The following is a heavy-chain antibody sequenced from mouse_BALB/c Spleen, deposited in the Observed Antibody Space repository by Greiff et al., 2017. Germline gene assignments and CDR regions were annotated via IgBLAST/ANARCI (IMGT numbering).Heavy chain of an antibody. D-gene: IGHD4-1*01. CDR2: ISSGSSTI. CDR1: GFTFSSFG. Sequence: EVQRVESGGGLVQPGGSRKLSCAASGFTFSSFGMHWVRQAPEKGLEWVAYISSGSSTIYYADTVKGRFTISRDNPKNTLFLQMTSLRSEDTAMYYCARALTGRWYFDVWGAGTTVTVSS. J-gene: IGHJ1*01. V-gene: IGHV5-17*02. CDR3: ARALTGRWYFDV.